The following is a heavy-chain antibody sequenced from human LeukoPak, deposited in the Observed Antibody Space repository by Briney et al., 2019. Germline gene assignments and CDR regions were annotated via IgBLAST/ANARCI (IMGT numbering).Heavy chain of an antibody. Sequence: GGSLRLSCAASGFTFSSYAMSWVRQAPGKGLEWVSAISGSGGSTYYADSVKGRFTISRDNSKNTLYLQMNSLRAEDTAVYYCAGGYCSSTSCYTSFDYWGQGTLVTVPS. V-gene: IGHV3-23*01. J-gene: IGHJ4*02. CDR1: GFTFSSYA. D-gene: IGHD2-2*02. CDR2: ISGSGGST. CDR3: AGGYCSSTSCYTSFDY.